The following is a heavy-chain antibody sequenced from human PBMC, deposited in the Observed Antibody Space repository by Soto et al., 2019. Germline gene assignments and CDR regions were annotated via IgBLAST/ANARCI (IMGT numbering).Heavy chain of an antibody. CDR3: ARSIHDYGDYGAFDI. J-gene: IGHJ3*02. Sequence: ASVKVSCKASGYTFTSYAMHWVRRAPGQRLEWMGWINAGNGNTKYSQKFQGRVTITRDTSASTAYMELSSLRSEDTAVYYCARSIHDYGDYGAFDIWGQGTMVTVSS. CDR1: GYTFTSYA. CDR2: INAGNGNT. V-gene: IGHV1-3*01. D-gene: IGHD4-17*01.